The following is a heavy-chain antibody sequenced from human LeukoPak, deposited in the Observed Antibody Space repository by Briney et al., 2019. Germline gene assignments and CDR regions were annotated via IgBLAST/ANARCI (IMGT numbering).Heavy chain of an antibody. CDR1: GYTFTSYY. D-gene: IGHD6-13*01. Sequence: ASVKVSCKASGYTFTSYYMHWVRQAPGQGLEWMGIINPSGGSTSYAQKFQGRVTMTRDMSTSTVYMELSSLRSEDTAVYYCARAKYSSSWYSFYYYYYMDVWGKGTTVTVSS. V-gene: IGHV1-46*01. CDR3: ARAKYSSSWYSFYYYYYMDV. CDR2: INPSGGST. J-gene: IGHJ6*03.